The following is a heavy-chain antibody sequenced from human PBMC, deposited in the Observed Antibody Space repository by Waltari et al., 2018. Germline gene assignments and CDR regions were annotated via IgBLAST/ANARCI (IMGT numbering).Heavy chain of an antibody. V-gene: IGHV3-30*18. CDR3: VKWDYSGSGFSHFYPMDV. CDR1: GFIFSNYG. D-gene: IGHD3-10*01. J-gene: IGHJ6*02. Sequence: QVQLVESGGGMVQPGRSLRLSCVASGFIFSNYGMHWVRQAPGKGLEWVAFISYEGSNKDNRDSVKGRFTISRDNSKNRLSLQMNSLTAEDTAVYHCVKWDYSGSGFSHFYPMDVWGQGTTVTVSS. CDR2: ISYEGSNK.